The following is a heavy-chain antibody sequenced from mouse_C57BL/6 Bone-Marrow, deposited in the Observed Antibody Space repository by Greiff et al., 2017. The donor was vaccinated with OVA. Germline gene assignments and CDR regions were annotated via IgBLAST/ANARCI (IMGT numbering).Heavy chain of an antibody. CDR1: GYTFTSYG. CDR3: AREGVYYDYDVGWYFDV. D-gene: IGHD2-4*01. CDR2: IYPRSGNT. V-gene: IGHV1-81*01. Sequence: QVQLKQSGAELARPGASVKLSCKASGYTFTSYGISWVKQRTGQGLEWIGEIYPRSGNTYYNEKFKGKATLTADKSSSTAYMELRSLTSEDSAVDFCAREGVYYDYDVGWYFDVWGTGTTVTVSS. J-gene: IGHJ1*03.